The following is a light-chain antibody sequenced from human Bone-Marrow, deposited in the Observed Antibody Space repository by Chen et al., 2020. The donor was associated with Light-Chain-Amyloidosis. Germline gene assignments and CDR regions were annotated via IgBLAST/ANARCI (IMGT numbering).Light chain of an antibody. J-gene: IGLJ2*01. CDR3: QVWDATTLHVV. CDR1: DIGSKS. V-gene: IGLV3-21*04. Sequence: SFVLTQSPSVSMAPGPTASITCGGNDIGSKSVHWYQQRPGPPPVLVIYYDTDRPSGIPERFSGSNSGNTATLTISRVEAGDEADYYCQVWDATTLHVVFGGGTKLTVL. CDR2: YDT.